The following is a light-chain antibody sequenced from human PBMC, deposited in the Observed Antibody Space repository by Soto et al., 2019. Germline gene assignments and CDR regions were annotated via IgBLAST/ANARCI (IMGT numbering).Light chain of an antibody. V-gene: IGKV3-20*01. CDR3: QHYRTS. Sequence: EIVLTQSPGTLSLSPGERATLSCRASQSVSSSYLAWYQQKPGQPPRLLIYGASSRATGIPDRFSGSGSGKDFTLTITRLEPGDFAVYYCQHYRTSFGGGTKVEIK. CDR1: QSVSSSY. CDR2: GAS. J-gene: IGKJ4*01.